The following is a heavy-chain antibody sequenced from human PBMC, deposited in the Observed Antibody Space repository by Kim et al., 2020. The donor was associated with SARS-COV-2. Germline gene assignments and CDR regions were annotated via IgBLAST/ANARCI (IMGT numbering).Heavy chain of an antibody. J-gene: IGHJ4*02. D-gene: IGHD3-16*02. CDR3: ARGELSPSMFLDY. Sequence: YNPTRKSRVTISVDTSKNQFALKLSSVNAADTAVYYCARGELSPSMFLDYWGQGTLVTVSS. V-gene: IGHV4-31*02.